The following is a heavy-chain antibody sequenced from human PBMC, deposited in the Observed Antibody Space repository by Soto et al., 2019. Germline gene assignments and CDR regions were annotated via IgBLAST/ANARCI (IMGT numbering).Heavy chain of an antibody. D-gene: IGHD6-19*01. CDR1: GFTFSNYA. V-gene: IGHV3-23*01. J-gene: IGHJ4*02. CDR3: AKTPWQWLVYFDY. CDR2: ISGSGGTT. Sequence: EVQLLESGGGLVQPGGSLRLSCAASGFTFSNYAIAWVRQAPGKGLEWVSGISGSGGTTYYADSVKGRFTISRDNSKDTLHLQMNRLRAEDTAVYYCAKTPWQWLVYFDYWGQGALVTVSS.